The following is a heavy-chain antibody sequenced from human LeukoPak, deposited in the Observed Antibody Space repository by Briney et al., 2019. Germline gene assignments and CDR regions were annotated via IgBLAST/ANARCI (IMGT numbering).Heavy chain of an antibody. CDR1: GGSISSTSYY. J-gene: IGHJ5*02. CDR3: ARQNNTYHHYNLGWFDP. CDR2: IYYSGST. D-gene: IGHD5-24*01. V-gene: IGHV4-39*01. Sequence: SETLSLTCTVSGGSISSTSYYWGWIRQPPGKGLEWIGSIYYSGSTYYSPSLKSRVTISVDTSKNQFSLNLSSVTAADTAVYYCARQNNTYHHYNLGWFDPWGQGTLVTVSS.